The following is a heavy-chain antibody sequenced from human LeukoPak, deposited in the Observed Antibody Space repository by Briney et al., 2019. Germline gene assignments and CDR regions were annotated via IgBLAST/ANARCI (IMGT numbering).Heavy chain of an antibody. D-gene: IGHD1-26*01. V-gene: IGHV3-43*02. CDR1: GFTFDDYV. CDR3: ARGGGSYIFGMDV. Sequence: GGSLRLSCSASGFTFDDYVIHWVRQAPGKGLEWVSLISGDGDYTYYVDSVEGRFIMSRDNSKNSLYLQMNSLRTEDTALYYCARGGGSYIFGMDVWGQGTTVTVSS. CDR2: ISGDGDYT. J-gene: IGHJ6*02.